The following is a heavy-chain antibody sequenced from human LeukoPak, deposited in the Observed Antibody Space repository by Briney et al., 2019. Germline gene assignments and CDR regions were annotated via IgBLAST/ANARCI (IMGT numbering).Heavy chain of an antibody. V-gene: IGHV3-48*03. CDR1: GFNFHEYE. CDR2: ISSSGSTI. J-gene: IGHJ6*02. D-gene: IGHD5-12*01. Sequence: TGGSLRLSCAASGFNFHEYEMNWVRQAPGKGLEWVSYISSSGSTIYYADSVKGRFTISRDNAKNSLYLQMNSLRAEDTAVYYCAREGSGHMGVATSLSSYGMDVWGQGTTVIVSS. CDR3: AREGSGHMGVATSLSSYGMDV.